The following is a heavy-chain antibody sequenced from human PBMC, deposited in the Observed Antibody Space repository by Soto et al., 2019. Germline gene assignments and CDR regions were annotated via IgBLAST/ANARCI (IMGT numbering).Heavy chain of an antibody. Sequence: PSETLSLTCTVSGGSISGYYWSWIRQPPGKGLEWIAYIYSSGSARYNPSLESRVTISVDTSKNQFSLNLRSLTAADTAVYYCARSSLFWFDPWGQGTLVTVSS. V-gene: IGHV4-59*01. CDR2: IYSSGSA. J-gene: IGHJ5*02. CDR3: ARSSLFWFDP. CDR1: GGSISGYY.